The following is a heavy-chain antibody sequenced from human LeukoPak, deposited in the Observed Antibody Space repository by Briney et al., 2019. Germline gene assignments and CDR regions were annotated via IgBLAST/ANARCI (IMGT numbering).Heavy chain of an antibody. CDR2: IKNKAKSYTT. D-gene: IGHD3-9*01. CDR1: GFFFSDPY. J-gene: IGHJ4*02. CDR3: ARSRLGALDY. V-gene: IGHV3-72*01. Sequence: GGSLRLSCAASGFFFSDPYMEWVRQAPGKGLEWVGRIKNKAKSYTTEYAASVKGRFTISRDDSKNSLYLQMDSLKTEDTAVYFCARSRLGALDYWGQGTLVNVSS.